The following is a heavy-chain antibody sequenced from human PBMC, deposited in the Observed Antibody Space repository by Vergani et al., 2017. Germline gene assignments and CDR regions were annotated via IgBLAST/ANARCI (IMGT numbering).Heavy chain of an antibody. CDR3: AKESGGDYYYYMDV. CDR2: TWYDGNNK. Sequence: QVQLVESGGGVVQPGRSLRLSCAASGFTFNQYGMHWVRQAPGKGLEWVAVTWYDGNNKQYADSVKGRFTISRDNSKSTMYLQMNSLRDEDTGVYYCAKESGGDYYYYMDVWGKXP. V-gene: IGHV3-33*06. CDR1: GFTFNQYG. D-gene: IGHD3-16*01. J-gene: IGHJ6*03.